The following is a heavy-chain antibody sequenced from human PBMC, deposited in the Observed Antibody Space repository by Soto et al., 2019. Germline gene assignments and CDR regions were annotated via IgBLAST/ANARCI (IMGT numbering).Heavy chain of an antibody. CDR3: ATGRPGYYYDSSGYRLDY. J-gene: IGHJ4*02. V-gene: IGHV4-39*07. D-gene: IGHD3-22*01. Sequence: SETLSLTCTVSGGSISSSSYYWGWIRQPPGKGLEWIGSIYYSGSTYYNPSLKSRVTMTEDTSTDTAYMELSSLRSEDTAVYYCATGRPGYYYDSSGYRLDYWGQGTLVTVSS. CDR1: GGSISSSSYY. CDR2: IYYSGST.